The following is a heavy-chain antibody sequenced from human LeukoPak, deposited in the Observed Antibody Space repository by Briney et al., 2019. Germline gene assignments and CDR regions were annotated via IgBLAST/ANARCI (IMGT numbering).Heavy chain of an antibody. CDR3: ARDGDYDILTGYLDAFDI. Sequence: GGSLRLSCAASGFTFSSYSMNWVRQAPGKGLEWVSYISSSSSTIYYADSVKGRFTISRDNAKNSLYLQMNSLRAEDTAVYYCARDGDYDILTGYLDAFDIWGQGTVVTVSS. V-gene: IGHV3-48*01. CDR1: GFTFSSYS. D-gene: IGHD3-9*01. CDR2: ISSSSSTI. J-gene: IGHJ3*02.